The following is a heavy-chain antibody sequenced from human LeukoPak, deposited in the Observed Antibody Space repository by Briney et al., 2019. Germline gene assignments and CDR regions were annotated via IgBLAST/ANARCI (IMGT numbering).Heavy chain of an antibody. J-gene: IGHJ6*02. CDR2: IIPIFGTA. CDR3: GGRSGYSYYYYYYGMDV. CDR1: GGTFSSYA. Sequence: SVKVSCKASGGTFSSYAISWVRQAPGQGLEWMGGIIPIFGTANYAQKFQGRVTITADKSTSTAYMELSSLRSEDTAVYYCGGRSGYSYYYYYYGMDVWGQGTTVTASS. V-gene: IGHV1-69*06. D-gene: IGHD3-3*01.